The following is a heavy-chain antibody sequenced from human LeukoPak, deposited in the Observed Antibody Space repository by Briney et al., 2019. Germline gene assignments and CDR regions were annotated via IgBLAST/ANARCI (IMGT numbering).Heavy chain of an antibody. D-gene: IGHD3-3*01. CDR1: GFTFSDYY. V-gene: IGHV3-11*01. Sequence: GGSLRLSCAAPGFTFSDYYMSWIRQAPGKGLEWVSYISSSGSTIYYADSVKGRFTISRDNAKNSLYLQMNSLRAEDTAVYYCARDRDYDFWSGYHNFDYWGQGTLVTVSS. J-gene: IGHJ4*02. CDR3: ARDRDYDFWSGYHNFDY. CDR2: ISSSGSTI.